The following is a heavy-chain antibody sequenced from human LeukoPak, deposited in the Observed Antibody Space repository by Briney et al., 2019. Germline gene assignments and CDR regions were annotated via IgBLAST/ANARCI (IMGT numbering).Heavy chain of an antibody. CDR1: GFTFSSYG. CDR3: AKALYDSSGYYYFDY. Sequence: GGSLRLSCAASGFTFSSYGMHWVRQAPGKGLESVAVISYDGSNKYYADSVKGRFTISRDNSKNTLYLQMNSLRAEDTAVYYCAKALYDSSGYYYFDYWGQGTLVTVSS. J-gene: IGHJ4*02. CDR2: ISYDGSNK. V-gene: IGHV3-30*18. D-gene: IGHD3-22*01.